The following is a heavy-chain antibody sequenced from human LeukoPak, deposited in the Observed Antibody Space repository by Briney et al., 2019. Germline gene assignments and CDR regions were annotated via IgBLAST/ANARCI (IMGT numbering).Heavy chain of an antibody. CDR3: ARDLGTRGKYYFDY. V-gene: IGHV1-69*05. D-gene: IGHD1-1*01. CDR1: GGTFISYA. J-gene: IGHJ4*02. CDR2: IIPIFGTA. Sequence: SVKVSCKASGGTFISYAISWVRQAPGQGLDWMGRIIPIFGTANYAQKFQGRVTITTDESTSTAYTELSSLRSEDTAVYYCARDLGTRGKYYFDYWGQGTLVTVSS.